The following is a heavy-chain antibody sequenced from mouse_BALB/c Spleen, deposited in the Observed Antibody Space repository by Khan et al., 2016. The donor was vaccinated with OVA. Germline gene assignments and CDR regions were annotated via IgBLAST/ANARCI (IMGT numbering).Heavy chain of an antibody. J-gene: IGHJ3*01. CDR2: INPSNGRT. CDR3: ARPTMITAEFAY. CDR1: GYTFTTYW. Sequence: QVQLQQPGAELVKPGASMKLSCKASGYTFTTYWMHWVKQRPGQGLEWIGEINPSNGRTNYNENFKRKATLIVDKSSSTAYMQLSSLTSEDSAAYCCARPTMITAEFAYWGQGTLVTVSA. D-gene: IGHD2-4*01. V-gene: IGHV1S81*02.